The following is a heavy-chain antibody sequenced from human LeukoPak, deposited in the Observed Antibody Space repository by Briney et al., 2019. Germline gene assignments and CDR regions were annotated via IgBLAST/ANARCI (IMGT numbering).Heavy chain of an antibody. D-gene: IGHD3-9*01. CDR3: ATDQRYAFDY. Sequence: GESLRLSCEASGFTFSNYAMNWVRQAPGKGLEWISNIRTTAEGAKYAYYADFVKGRVTISRDDGKNTLYLHMNSLRDDDTAVYYCATDQRYAFDYWGQGILVTVSS. CDR1: GFTFSNYA. CDR2: IRTTAEGAKYA. V-gene: IGHV3-48*02. J-gene: IGHJ4*02.